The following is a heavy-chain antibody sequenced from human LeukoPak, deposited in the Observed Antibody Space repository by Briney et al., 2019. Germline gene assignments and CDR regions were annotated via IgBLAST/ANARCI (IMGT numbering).Heavy chain of an antibody. CDR2: IYYSGST. V-gene: IGHV4-39*07. D-gene: IGHD4-23*01. CDR1: GGSISSSSYY. J-gene: IGHJ4*02. Sequence: SETLSLTCTVSGGSISSSSYYWGWIRQPPGKGLEWIGSIYYSGSTYYNPSLKSRVTISLDTSKNQFSLNLSSVTAADTAVYYCARVGLYGGKLDYWGQGTLVTVSS. CDR3: ARVGLYGGKLDY.